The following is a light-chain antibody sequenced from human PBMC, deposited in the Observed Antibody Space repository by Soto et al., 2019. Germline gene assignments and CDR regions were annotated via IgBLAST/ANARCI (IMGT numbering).Light chain of an antibody. CDR3: QQRGSWPLT. Sequence: EIVLAQSPATLSLSPGERATLSCRASQSVSRYLAWYQQEPGQPPRLLIYDTSYRATGIPARFSGSGSGTDFTLTISSLEPEDFAVYYCQQRGSWPLTFGGGTKVDIK. V-gene: IGKV3-11*01. CDR1: QSVSRY. J-gene: IGKJ4*01. CDR2: DTS.